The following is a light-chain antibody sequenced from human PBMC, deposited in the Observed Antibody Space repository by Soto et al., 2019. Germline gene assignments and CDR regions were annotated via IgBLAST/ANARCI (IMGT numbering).Light chain of an antibody. CDR1: QSVSSSY. J-gene: IGKJ1*01. CDR3: QQYGSSTWT. CDR2: AAS. V-gene: IGKV3-20*01. Sequence: EIVVTQSPGTLSLSPGERATLSCSASQSVSSSYLVWHQQKPGQAPRLLIYAASRRATGIPDRFSGSGSETEFTLPISRLEPEDFAVYYCQQYGSSTWTFGQGTKVDIK.